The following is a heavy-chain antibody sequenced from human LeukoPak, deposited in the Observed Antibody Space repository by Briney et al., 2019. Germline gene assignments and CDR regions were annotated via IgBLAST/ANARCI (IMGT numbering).Heavy chain of an antibody. CDR2: ISGGGGST. Sequence: GGSLRLSCAASGFTFSTYAVSWVRQAPGKGLEWVSDISGGGGSTYYADSVEGRFTISRDNSKDTVYLQMNSLRVDDTAVYYCAKSNREQLVRSYGLDVWGQGTTVTVSS. V-gene: IGHV3-23*01. CDR3: AKSNREQLVRSYGLDV. J-gene: IGHJ6*02. D-gene: IGHD6-13*01. CDR1: GFTFSTYA.